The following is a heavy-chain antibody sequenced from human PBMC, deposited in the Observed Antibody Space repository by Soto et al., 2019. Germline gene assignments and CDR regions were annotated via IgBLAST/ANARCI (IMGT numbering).Heavy chain of an antibody. J-gene: IGHJ4*02. CDR3: ARGSVWFGELYYFDY. D-gene: IGHD3-10*01. Sequence: LSLTCTVSGGSVSSGSYYWSWIRQPPGKGLEWIGYIYYSGSTNYNPSLKSRVTISVDTSKNQFSLKLSSVTAADTAVYYCARGSVWFGELYYFDYWGQGTLVTVPQ. CDR2: IYYSGST. CDR1: GGSVSSGSYY. V-gene: IGHV4-61*01.